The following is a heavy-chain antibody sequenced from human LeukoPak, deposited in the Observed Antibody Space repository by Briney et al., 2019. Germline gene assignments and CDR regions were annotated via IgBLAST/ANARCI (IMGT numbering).Heavy chain of an antibody. D-gene: IGHD2-21*02. Sequence: GGSLRLSRATSGFTFSDYYMTWIRQAPGKGLEWVAYISGSGSTIYYSESAKGRFTLSRDNTKNSHYLQMTSLRVEDTAVYYCARETADCGGDCYDYWGQGTLVTVSS. V-gene: IGHV3-11*04. CDR2: ISGSGSTI. CDR3: ARETADCGGDCYDY. J-gene: IGHJ4*02. CDR1: GFTFSDYY.